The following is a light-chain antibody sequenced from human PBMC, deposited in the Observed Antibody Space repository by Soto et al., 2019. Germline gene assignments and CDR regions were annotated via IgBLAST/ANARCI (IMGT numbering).Light chain of an antibody. CDR1: QSVSNK. J-gene: IGKJ5*01. Sequence: EIVMTQSPATLSVSPGERATLSCRASQSVSNKLAWYQHKPGQAPRALIYDTSTRAAGIPARFSGSGSGTDFTLTISSLQSEDFAVYYCQQYNTWRSITFGQGTRLEIK. CDR2: DTS. CDR3: QQYNTWRSIT. V-gene: IGKV3-15*01.